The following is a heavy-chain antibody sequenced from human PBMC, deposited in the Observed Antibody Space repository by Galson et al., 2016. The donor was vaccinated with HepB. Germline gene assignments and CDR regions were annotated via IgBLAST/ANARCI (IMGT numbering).Heavy chain of an antibody. D-gene: IGHD5-18*01. V-gene: IGHV4-39*01. CDR3: ARHISRVDTAMVL. CDR1: GGSISSSSSY. J-gene: IGHJ4*02. Sequence: SETLFLTCTVSGGSISSSSSYWGWIRQPPGKGLEWIGNMYYSGSTYYKSSLKSRVAMSVDMSKNQFSLKLTSVTAADTAVYYCARHISRVDTAMVLWGQGTLVIVSS. CDR2: MYYSGST.